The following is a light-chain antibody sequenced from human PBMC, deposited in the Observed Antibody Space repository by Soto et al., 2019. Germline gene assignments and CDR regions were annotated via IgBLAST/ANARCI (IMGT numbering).Light chain of an antibody. Sequence: QSALTQPASVSGSPGQSITISCTGTSSDVGTYNYVSWYQQHPSKAPKLVIYEVSNRPSGVSDRFSGSKSGNTCSLAISRLRAEDEADYYCCSYTRASTLVFGGGTKLTV. V-gene: IGLV2-14*01. CDR1: SSDVGTYNY. CDR2: EVS. J-gene: IGLJ3*02. CDR3: CSYTRASTLV.